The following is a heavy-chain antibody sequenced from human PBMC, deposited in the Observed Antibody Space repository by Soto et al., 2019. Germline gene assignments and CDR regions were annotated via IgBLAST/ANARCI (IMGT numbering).Heavy chain of an antibody. CDR1: GFMFSRYA. V-gene: IGHV3-30-3*01. J-gene: IGHJ4*02. Sequence: EQLVESGGGVVQPGKSLRLSCAASGFMFSRYALHWVRQAPGKGLEWVCVISYDGNTKYYADSVKGLFTISRDSSKNTVYLQMDSLRVEYTAVYYCARDALSPSGGCYSWGPGTRVTVSS. CDR3: ARDALSPSGGCYS. D-gene: IGHD6-19*01. CDR2: ISYDGNTK.